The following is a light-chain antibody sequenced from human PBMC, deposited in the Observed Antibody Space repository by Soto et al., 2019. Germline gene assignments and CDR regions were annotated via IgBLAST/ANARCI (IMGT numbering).Light chain of an antibody. V-gene: IGKV1-12*01. CDR2: ATS. CDR3: QQANSFPWT. Sequence: DIQMTQSPSSVSAYVGDRVTITCRASQGISGWLAWYQHKSEKAPKLLIYATSTLQSGVPTRFSGSGSGTDFTLTISSLQPEDVATYYCQQANSFPWTFGQGTKVGIK. J-gene: IGKJ1*01. CDR1: QGISGW.